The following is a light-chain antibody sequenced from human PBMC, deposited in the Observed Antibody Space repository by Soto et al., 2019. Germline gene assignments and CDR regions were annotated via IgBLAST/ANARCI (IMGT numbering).Light chain of an antibody. V-gene: IGKV3-15*01. CDR2: GAS. CDR3: QQYNHWPPFT. Sequence: DIVLTQSPGTLSLSPGERATLSCRASLTFSSKYLAWFQQKPGQAPRLLISGASTGATGIPARFSGSGSGTEFTLTISSLQSEDFAVYYCQQYNHWPPFTFGPGTKVDIK. J-gene: IGKJ3*01. CDR1: LTFSSKY.